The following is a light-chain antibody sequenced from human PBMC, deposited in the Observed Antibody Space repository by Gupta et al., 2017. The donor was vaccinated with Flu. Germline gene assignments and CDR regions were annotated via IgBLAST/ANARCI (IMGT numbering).Light chain of an antibody. CDR3: YSTDTSCNNRV. J-gene: IGLJ3*02. CDR2: EDR. CDR1: ALPNKY. V-gene: IGLV3-10*01. Sequence: GQTDRTTCSGDALPNKYGYWYQQKSGQAPVLLIYEDRKRPSGIPERFSGSSSGTMATLTISGAQVEDEADYYCYSTDTSCNNRVFGGGTNLTVL.